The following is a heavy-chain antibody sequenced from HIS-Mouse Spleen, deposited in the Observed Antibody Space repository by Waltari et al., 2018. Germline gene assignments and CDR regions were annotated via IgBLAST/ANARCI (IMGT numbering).Heavy chain of an antibody. Sequence: QLQLQESGPGLVKPSETLSLTCTVSGGSISSSSYYWGWIRQPPGKGLEWIGSIYYSGSTYYNPSLKSRVTISVDTSKNQFSLKLISVTAADTAVYYCARDFGFGVPAAGNHKFYYYGMDVWGQGTTVTVSS. CDR3: ARDFGFGVPAAGNHKFYYYGMDV. V-gene: IGHV4-39*07. J-gene: IGHJ6*02. D-gene: IGHD2-2*01. CDR2: IYYSGST. CDR1: GGSISSSSYY.